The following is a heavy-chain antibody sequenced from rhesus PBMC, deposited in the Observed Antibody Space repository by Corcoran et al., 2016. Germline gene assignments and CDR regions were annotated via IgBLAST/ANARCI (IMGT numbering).Heavy chain of an antibody. CDR2: IKNKIDGGTK. J-gene: IGHJ4*01. CDR1: GFPFSNYW. D-gene: IGHD2-21*01. V-gene: IGHV3-16*01. CDR3: TRNRVHIPEVVALFDY. Sequence: EVQLVASGGGLVQPGGSLRLSCAASGFPFSNYWMKWVRQAPGKGLEGGGIIKNKIDGGTKANAKSVKVRCTISRDDSKNTLYLQMNSLKTEDTAVYYCTRNRVHIPEVVALFDYWGQGVLVTVSS.